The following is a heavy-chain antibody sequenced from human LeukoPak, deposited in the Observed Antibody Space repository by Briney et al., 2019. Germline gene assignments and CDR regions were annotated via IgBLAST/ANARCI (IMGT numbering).Heavy chain of an antibody. CDR3: ASASGYSSSCIDY. Sequence: SETLSLTCAVSGGSISSGGYSWSWIRQPPGKGLEWIGYIYHSGSTNYNPSLKSRVTISVDKSKNQFSLKLSSVTAADTAVYYCASASGYSSSCIDYWGQGTLVTVSS. D-gene: IGHD6-13*01. CDR2: IYHSGST. CDR1: GGSISSGGYS. V-gene: IGHV4-30-2*01. J-gene: IGHJ4*02.